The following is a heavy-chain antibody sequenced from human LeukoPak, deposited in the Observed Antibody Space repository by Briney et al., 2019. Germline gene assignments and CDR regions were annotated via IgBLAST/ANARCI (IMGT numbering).Heavy chain of an antibody. Sequence: CGPTQANPTQILMLPCTFSGFSRRTGGVGVGWIRQPPGKALEWLALIYWDDDKRYSPSLKSRLTITKDTSKSQVVLTMTNMDPVDTATYYCAHSGVAVAEAIFDCGRQGTPATVSS. CDR1: GFSRRTGGVG. D-gene: IGHD6-19*01. V-gene: IGHV2-5*02. J-gene: IGHJ4*02. CDR3: AHSGVAVAEAIFDC. CDR2: IYWDDDK.